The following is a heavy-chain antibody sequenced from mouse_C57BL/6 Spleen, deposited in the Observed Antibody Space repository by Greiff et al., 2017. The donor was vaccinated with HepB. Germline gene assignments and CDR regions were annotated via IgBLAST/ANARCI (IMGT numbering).Heavy chain of an antibody. V-gene: IGHV5-17*01. CDR1: GFTFSDYG. CDR3: ARWYSNWYFDV. D-gene: IGHD1-1*02. CDR2: ISSGSSTI. J-gene: IGHJ1*03. Sequence: DVMLVESGGGLVKPGGSLKLSCAASGFTFSDYGMHWVRQAPEKGLEWVAYISSGSSTIYYADTVKGRFTISRDNAKNTLFLQMTSLRSEDTAMYYCARWYSNWYFDVWGTGTTVTVSS.